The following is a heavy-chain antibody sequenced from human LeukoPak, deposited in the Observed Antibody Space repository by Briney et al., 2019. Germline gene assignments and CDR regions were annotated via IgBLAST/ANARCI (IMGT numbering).Heavy chain of an antibody. Sequence: GGSLRLSCAASGFIFRSFAMSWVRQAPGKELEWVSIIRSSDGSTNYADSVRGRFTISRDNSKNILYLQMNSLRADDTAVYYCAKGGGTSYGYIPYWGQGSLVTVSS. V-gene: IGHV3-23*01. D-gene: IGHD5-18*01. CDR1: GFIFRSFA. J-gene: IGHJ4*02. CDR3: AKGGGTSYGYIPY. CDR2: IRSSDGST.